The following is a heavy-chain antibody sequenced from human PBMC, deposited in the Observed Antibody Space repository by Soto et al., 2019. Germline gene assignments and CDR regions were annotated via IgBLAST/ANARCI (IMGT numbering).Heavy chain of an antibody. CDR1: GFTFSSYA. CDR2: ISGSGGST. V-gene: IGHV3-23*01. CDR3: ANVGGSRYYDILTGYYKATERTDY. J-gene: IGHJ4*02. D-gene: IGHD3-9*01. Sequence: GGSLRLSCAASGFTFSSYAMSWVRQAPGKGLEWVSAISGSGGSTYYADSVKGRFTISRDNSKNTLYLQMNSLRAEDTAVYYCANVGGSRYYDILTGYYKATERTDYWGQGTLVTVSS.